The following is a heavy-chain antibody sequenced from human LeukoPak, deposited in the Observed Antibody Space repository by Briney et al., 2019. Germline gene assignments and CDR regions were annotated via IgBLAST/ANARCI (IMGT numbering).Heavy chain of an antibody. CDR3: AKVGATALPHY. CDR1: VFTFISYR. J-gene: IGHJ4*02. Sequence: PGRSMRLSCAASVFTFISYRIHWVRHAPCKGLEWVAVISYDGSNKYYADSVKGRFTISRDNSKNTLYLQMNSLRAEDTAVYYCAKVGATALPHYWGQGTLVTVSS. CDR2: ISYDGSNK. V-gene: IGHV3-30*18. D-gene: IGHD1-26*01.